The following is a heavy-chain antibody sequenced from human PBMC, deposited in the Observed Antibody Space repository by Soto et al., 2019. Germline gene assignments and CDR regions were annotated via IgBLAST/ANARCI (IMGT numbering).Heavy chain of an antibody. Sequence: GGSLRLSCAASGFTFSSYGMHWVRQAPGKGLEWVAVISYDGSNKYYADSVKGRFTISRDNSKNTLYLQMNSLRAEDTAVYYCAKDAFSRDFWSGYSGYYYYGMDVWGQGTTVTVSS. CDR3: AKDAFSRDFWSGYSGYYYYGMDV. CDR2: ISYDGSNK. J-gene: IGHJ6*02. V-gene: IGHV3-30*18. CDR1: GFTFSSYG. D-gene: IGHD3-3*01.